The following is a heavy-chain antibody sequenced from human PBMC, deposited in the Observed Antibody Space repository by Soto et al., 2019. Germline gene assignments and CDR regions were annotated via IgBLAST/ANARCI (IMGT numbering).Heavy chain of an antibody. J-gene: IGHJ3*02. CDR2: VNHSGST. CDR3: ARGRTKVSVVVVAATLGAFDI. Sequence: QVQLQQWGAGLLKPSETLSLTCAVYGGSFSGYYWSWIRQPPGKGLEWIGEVNHSGSTNYNPSLKSRVTISVDTSKNQFSLKLSSVPAADTAVYYCARGRTKVSVVVVAATLGAFDIWGQGTMVTVSS. D-gene: IGHD2-15*01. V-gene: IGHV4-34*01. CDR1: GGSFSGYY.